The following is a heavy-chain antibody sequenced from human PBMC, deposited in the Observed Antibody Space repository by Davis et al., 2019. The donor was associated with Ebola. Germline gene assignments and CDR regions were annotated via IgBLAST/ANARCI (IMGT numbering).Heavy chain of an antibody. V-gene: IGHV4-39*07. D-gene: IGHD4-17*01. Sequence: MPSETLSLTCTVSGGFVGSTYFYWSWIRQPPGKGLEWIGEINHSGSTNYNPSLKSRVTISVDTSKNQFSLKLSSVTAADTAVYYCARGVGAATRFDPWGQGTLVTVSS. CDR2: INHSGST. J-gene: IGHJ5*02. CDR1: GGFVGSTYFY. CDR3: ARGVGAATRFDP.